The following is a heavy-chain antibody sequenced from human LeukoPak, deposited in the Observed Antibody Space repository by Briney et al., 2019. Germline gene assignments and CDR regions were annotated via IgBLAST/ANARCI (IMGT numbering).Heavy chain of an antibody. J-gene: IGHJ3*02. CDR2: INPNSGGT. CDR3: ERVSTLLKEPRGAFDI. Sequence: ASVKVSCKASGYTFTGYYMHWLRQAPGQGLEWMGRINPNSGGTNYAQKFQGRVTMTRDTSISTAYMELSRLRSDDTAVYYCERVSTLLKEPRGAFDIWGQGTMVTVSS. CDR1: GYTFTGYY. D-gene: IGHD2-15*01. V-gene: IGHV1-2*06.